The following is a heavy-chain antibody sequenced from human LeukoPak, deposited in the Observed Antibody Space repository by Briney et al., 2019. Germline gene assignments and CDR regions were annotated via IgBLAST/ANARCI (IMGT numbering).Heavy chain of an antibody. V-gene: IGHV1-69*05. D-gene: IGHD3-3*01. CDR1: GGTFSSYA. Sequence: SVKVSCKASGGTFSSYAISWVRQAPGQGLEWMGRIIPIFGTANYAQKFQGRVTITTDESTSAAYMELSSLRSEDTAVYYCARGNYDFWSGYYSYFDYWGQGTLVTVSS. CDR3: ARGNYDFWSGYYSYFDY. CDR2: IIPIFGTA. J-gene: IGHJ4*02.